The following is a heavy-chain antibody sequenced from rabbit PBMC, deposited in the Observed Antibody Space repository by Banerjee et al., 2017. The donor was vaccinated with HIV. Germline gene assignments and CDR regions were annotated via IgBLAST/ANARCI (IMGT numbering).Heavy chain of an antibody. CDR3: ARDLAAVTGWNFGL. D-gene: IGHD7-1*01. Sequence: QEQLKESGGGLVQPGGSLKLSCKASGFDFSSYGVSWVRQAPGKGLEWIACINISSGNTVYASWAKGRFTISKTSSTTVTLQMTSLTAADTATYFCARDLAAVTGWNFGLWGPGTLVTVS. J-gene: IGHJ4*01. CDR1: GFDFSSYG. V-gene: IGHV1S45*01. CDR2: INISSGNT.